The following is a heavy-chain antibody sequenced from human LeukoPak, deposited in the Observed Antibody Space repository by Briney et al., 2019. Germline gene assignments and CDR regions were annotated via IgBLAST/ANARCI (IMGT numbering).Heavy chain of an antibody. CDR2: ISYDGSNK. D-gene: IGHD4-17*01. CDR1: GFTFSSYG. V-gene: IGHV3-30*18. Sequence: GGSLRLSCAASGFTFSSYGMHWVRQAPGKGLEWVAVISYDGSNKYYADSVEGRFTISRDNSKNTLYLQMNSLRAEDTAVYYCAKAGRGEGFDYWGQGTLVTVSS. CDR3: AKAGRGEGFDY. J-gene: IGHJ4*02.